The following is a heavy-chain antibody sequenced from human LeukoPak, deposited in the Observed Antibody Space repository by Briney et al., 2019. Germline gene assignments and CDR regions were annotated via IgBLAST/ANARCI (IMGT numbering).Heavy chain of an antibody. CDR3: AKADLYCSSTSCSTRYFQH. CDR2: FYGDSMI. CDR1: GFTFSSYA. J-gene: IGHJ1*01. V-gene: IGHV3-23*01. D-gene: IGHD2-2*01. Sequence: GGSLRLSCAASGFTFSSYAMSWVRQAPRKGLEWVSTFYGDSMIAYTDAVKGRFTISRDNSKNTLYLQMNSLRAEDTAVYYCAKADLYCSSTSCSTRYFQHWGQGTLVTVSS.